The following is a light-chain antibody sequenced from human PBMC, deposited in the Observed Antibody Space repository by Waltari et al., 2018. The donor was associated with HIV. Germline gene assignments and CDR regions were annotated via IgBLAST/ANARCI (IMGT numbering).Light chain of an antibody. Sequence: DIVMTQSPDSLAVSLGETATINCRSRQSLLYSSNNKNYLAWYQHKPGQPPKLLIYWASTRESGVPDRFSGSESGTDFTLTISSLQADDVAVYYCQQYYTTPRTFGQGTKLEIK. J-gene: IGKJ2*01. V-gene: IGKV4-1*01. CDR3: QQYYTTPRT. CDR1: QSLLYSSNNKNY. CDR2: WAS.